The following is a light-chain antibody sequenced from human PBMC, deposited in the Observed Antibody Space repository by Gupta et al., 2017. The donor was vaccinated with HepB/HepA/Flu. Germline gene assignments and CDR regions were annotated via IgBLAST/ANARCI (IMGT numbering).Light chain of an antibody. CDR3: MRVRHWGLT. J-gene: IGKJ2*01. CDR1: QSLVHSDGNTY. CDR2: KVS. Sequence: DVVMTQSPLSLPVTLGQPASLSCRSSQSLVHSDGNTYLNWFQQRPVQSPRRLIYKVSSRDSRVPDTFTGTGSGTDFTLKISSGESEDIGVYYSMRVRHWGLTFGQGTKLEIK. V-gene: IGKV2-30*02.